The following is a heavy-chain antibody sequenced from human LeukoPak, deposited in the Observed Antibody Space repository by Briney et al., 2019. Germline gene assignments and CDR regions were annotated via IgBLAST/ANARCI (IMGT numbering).Heavy chain of an antibody. CDR2: IESKTDGGTT. J-gene: IGHJ4*02. V-gene: IGHV3-15*04. CDR3: ARGVRGSSWVSFDY. CDR1: GFTFSSYG. D-gene: IGHD6-13*01. Sequence: GGSLRLSCAASGFTFSSYGMSWVRQIPGKGLDWVGRIESKTDGGTTDYAAPVKGRFTISRDNSKNTLYLRMNSLRAEDTAVYYCARGVRGSSWVSFDYWGQGTLVTVSS.